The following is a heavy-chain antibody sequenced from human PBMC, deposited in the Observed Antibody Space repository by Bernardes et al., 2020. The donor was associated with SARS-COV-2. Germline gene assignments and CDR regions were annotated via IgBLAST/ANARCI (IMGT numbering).Heavy chain of an antibody. Sequence: GGSLRLSCAASGFTFDDYAMHWVRQAPGKGLEWVSLISGDGETDYSDSVKGRFTVSRDNSRNALYLQMNNLRFEDTALYFCAKDSVFSSRSYEGYFDHWGQGTLVTVSS. D-gene: IGHD3-10*01. CDR3: AKDSVFSSRSYEGYFDH. V-gene: IGHV3-43*02. CDR2: ISGDGET. CDR1: GFTFDDYA. J-gene: IGHJ4*02.